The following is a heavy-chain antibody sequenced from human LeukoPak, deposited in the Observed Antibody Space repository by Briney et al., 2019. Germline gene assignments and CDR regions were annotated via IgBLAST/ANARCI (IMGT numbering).Heavy chain of an antibody. CDR1: GGSISSYY. Sequence: SETLSLTCTVSGGSISSYYWSWIRQPAGKGLEWIGRIYTSGSTNYNPSLKSRVTMSVDTSKNQFSLKLSSVTAADTAVYYCARDIYTVTTGNDAFDIWGQGTMVTVSS. CDR2: IYTSGST. J-gene: IGHJ3*02. CDR3: ARDIYTVTTGNDAFDI. D-gene: IGHD4-17*01. V-gene: IGHV4-4*07.